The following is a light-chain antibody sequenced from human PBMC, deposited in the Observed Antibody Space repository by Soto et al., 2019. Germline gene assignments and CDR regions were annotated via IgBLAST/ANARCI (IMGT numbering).Light chain of an antibody. J-gene: IGKJ5*01. Sequence: EIVLTQSPGTLYLSPGEGATLSCRASQSVSSSYLAWYQQKPGQPPRLXIYGASSRATGIPDRFSGSGSGTDFTLTISRLEPEDFAVFYCQHYDSLPITFGQGTRLEIK. V-gene: IGKV3-20*01. CDR2: GAS. CDR1: QSVSSSY. CDR3: QHYDSLPIT.